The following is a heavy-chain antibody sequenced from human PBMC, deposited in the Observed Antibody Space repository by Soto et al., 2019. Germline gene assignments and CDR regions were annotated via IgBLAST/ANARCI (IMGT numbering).Heavy chain of an antibody. J-gene: IGHJ6*02. Sequence: QVQLVQSGAEVKKPGSSVKVCCKASGGTFSSYAISWVRQAPGQGLEWMGGIIPIFGTANYAQKFQGRVTITADESTSTAYMELSSLRSEDTAVYYCARDRGYYGSGSYKPFYVWGQGTTVTVSS. CDR3: ARDRGYYGSGSYKPFYV. V-gene: IGHV1-69*01. D-gene: IGHD3-10*01. CDR2: IIPIFGTA. CDR1: GGTFSSYA.